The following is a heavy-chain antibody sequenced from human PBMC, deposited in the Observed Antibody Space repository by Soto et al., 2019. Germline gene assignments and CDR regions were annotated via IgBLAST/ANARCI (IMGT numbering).Heavy chain of an antibody. CDR2: IIPIFGTA. CDR3: ARDLRITIFGVNYYYGMDV. CDR1: GGTFSSYA. J-gene: IGHJ6*02. D-gene: IGHD3-3*01. V-gene: IGHV1-69*01. Sequence: QVQLVQSGAEVKKPGSSVKVSCKASGGTFSSYAISWVRQAPGQGLEWMGGIIPIFGTANYAQKFQGRVTITADESTSKAYMELSSLRSEDTAVYYCARDLRITIFGVNYYYGMDVWGQGTTVTVSS.